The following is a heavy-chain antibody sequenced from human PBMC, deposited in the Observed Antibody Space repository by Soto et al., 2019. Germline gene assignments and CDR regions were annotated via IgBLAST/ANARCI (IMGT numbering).Heavy chain of an antibody. CDR1: GGSISGYY. CDR3: ARHDFTDSDY. J-gene: IGHJ4*02. CDR2: VSYSGST. Sequence: QVQLQESGPTLVKPSETLSLTCSVSGGSISGYYWSWIRQPPGKGLEWIGYVSYSGSTNYHPPLESRVTMSVDTSKNHFSLKLSSVTAADTAVYYCARHDFTDSDYWGQGTLVTVSS. D-gene: IGHD2-21*01. V-gene: IGHV4-59*08.